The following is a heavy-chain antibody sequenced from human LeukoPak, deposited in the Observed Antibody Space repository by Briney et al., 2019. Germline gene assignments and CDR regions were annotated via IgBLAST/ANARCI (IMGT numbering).Heavy chain of an antibody. Sequence: GGSLRLSCAASGFTFSTYWMHWVRQAPGKGLVWVSRINTDGTTTTYADSVKGRFTISRDNAKNTLHPQMNSLRVEDTAVYYCVSDHTGHDDYWGQGTLVTVSS. CDR2: INTDGTTT. CDR3: VSDHTGHDDY. D-gene: IGHD1-1*01. CDR1: GFTFSTYW. V-gene: IGHV3-74*01. J-gene: IGHJ4*02.